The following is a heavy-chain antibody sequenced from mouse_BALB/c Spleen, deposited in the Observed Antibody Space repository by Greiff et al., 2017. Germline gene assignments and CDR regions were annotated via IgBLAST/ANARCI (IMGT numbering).Heavy chain of an antibody. J-gene: IGHJ3*01. Sequence: EVQLQQSGAELVRPGALVKLSCKASGFNIKDYYMHWVKQRPEQGLEWIGWIDPENGNTIYDPKFQGKASITAATSSNTAYLQLSSLTSEDTAVYYCARSELGRGFAYWGQGTLVTVSA. D-gene: IGHD4-1*01. CDR3: ARSELGRGFAY. CDR2: IDPENGNT. V-gene: IGHV14-1*02. CDR1: GFNIKDYY.